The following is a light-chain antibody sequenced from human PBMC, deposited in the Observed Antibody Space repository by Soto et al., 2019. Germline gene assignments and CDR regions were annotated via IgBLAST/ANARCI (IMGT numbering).Light chain of an antibody. CDR3: QHYGSTPWS. Sequence: EVVLAQSPGTLSLSPGERATLSCRASQSVSSTYLAWYQQRPGQAPRLLRDGASTRATDIPARISGSGSGTDFTLTVSRLEPEDFAVYYCQHYGSTPWSFGQGTKVDI. V-gene: IGKV3-20*01. J-gene: IGKJ1*01. CDR2: GAS. CDR1: QSVSSTY.